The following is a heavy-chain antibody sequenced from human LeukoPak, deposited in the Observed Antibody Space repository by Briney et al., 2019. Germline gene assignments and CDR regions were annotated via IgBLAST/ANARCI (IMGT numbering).Heavy chain of an antibody. CDR3: ANPEEGATSGAFDI. CDR2: IYSSGST. Sequence: SETLSLTCTVSGGSISSSSYYWGWIRQPPGKGLEWIGSIYSSGSTYHNPSLKSRVTIYIDMSKNQLSLKLTSVTAADTAVYYCANPEEGATSGAFDIWGQGTMVTVSS. CDR1: GGSISSSSYY. D-gene: IGHD1-26*01. J-gene: IGHJ3*02. V-gene: IGHV4-39*01.